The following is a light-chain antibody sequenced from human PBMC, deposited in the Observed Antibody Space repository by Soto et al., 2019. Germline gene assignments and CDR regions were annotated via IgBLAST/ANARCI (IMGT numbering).Light chain of an antibody. CDR3: QKHDSAPRT. J-gene: IGKJ1*01. V-gene: IGKV1-5*01. CDR2: DAS. CDR1: QSISSS. Sequence: DIQMPKSPSTLSTSVGDRVLITCRASQSISSSVAWYQQKPGKAPRPLIYDASSLESGLPSRFTGSGSGTDLTLTTSSRQPEDFATYYCQKHDSAPRTFGKGTRWIS.